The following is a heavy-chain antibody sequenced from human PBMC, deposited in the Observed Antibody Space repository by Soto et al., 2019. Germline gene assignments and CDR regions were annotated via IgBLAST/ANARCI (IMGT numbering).Heavy chain of an antibody. CDR1: GYTFTSYY. Sequence: QVQLVQSGAEVKKPGASVKVSCKASGYTFTSYYMHWVRQAPGQGLEWMGIINPSGGSTSYAQKXQXXXTXSRDTSTSTVYMELSSLRSEDTAVYYCARDYDIFDYWGQGTLVTVSS. J-gene: IGHJ4*02. V-gene: IGHV1-46*01. D-gene: IGHD3-9*01. CDR3: ARDYDIFDY. CDR2: INPSGGST.